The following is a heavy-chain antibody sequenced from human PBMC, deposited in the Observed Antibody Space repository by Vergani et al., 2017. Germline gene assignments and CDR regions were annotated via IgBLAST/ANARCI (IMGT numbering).Heavy chain of an antibody. CDR2: IYNNGIT. D-gene: IGHD3-22*01. CDR3: ARRYYDSSGPFDY. CDR1: GDSISSISSYY. J-gene: IGHJ4*02. V-gene: IGHV4-61*01. Sequence: QVQLQESGPGLVKPSETLSLTCTVSGDSISSISSYYWSWIRQPPGKGLEWIGYIYNNGITNYNPSLKSRITISVDTSKNQFSLKLGSVTAADTAVYYCARRYYDSSGPFDYWGQGTLVTVSS.